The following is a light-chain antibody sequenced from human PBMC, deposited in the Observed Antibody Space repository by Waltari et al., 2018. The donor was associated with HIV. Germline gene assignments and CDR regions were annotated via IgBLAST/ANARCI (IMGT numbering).Light chain of an antibody. CDR3: ASWDDGLSGHV. CDR2: RNN. J-gene: IGLJ1*01. Sequence: QSVLTQPLSASETPGRSLNISCSGHPSHLGRNYVFWYQQVAGLAPRLLSYRNNQRPSGVSDRFSGSRSGTAASLVISGLRAEDEAQYYCASWDDGLSGHVFGGGT. V-gene: IGLV1-47*01. CDR1: PSHLGRNY.